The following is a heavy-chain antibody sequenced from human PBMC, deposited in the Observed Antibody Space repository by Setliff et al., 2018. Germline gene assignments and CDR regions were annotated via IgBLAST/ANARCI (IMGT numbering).Heavy chain of an antibody. Sequence: LRLSCAASGFTFNTYWMHWVRQAPGKGLVWFSHINSDGSGTSYADSVKGRFTISRDNSENTLYLQMNSLRPDDTAVYHCARSDGGSSGLDYWGQGTLVTVSS. D-gene: IGHD2-15*01. J-gene: IGHJ4*02. V-gene: IGHV3-74*01. CDR3: ARSDGGSSGLDY. CDR2: INSDGSGT. CDR1: GFTFNTYW.